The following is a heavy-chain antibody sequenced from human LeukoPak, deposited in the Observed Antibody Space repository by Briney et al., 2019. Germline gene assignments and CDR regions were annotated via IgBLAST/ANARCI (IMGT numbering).Heavy chain of an antibody. CDR2: IYYSGST. D-gene: IGHD6-13*01. Sequence: SETLSLTCTVSGGSISSVGYYWSWIRQHPGKGLEWIGYIYYSGSTNYNPSLKSRVTISVDTSKNQFSLKLTSVTDADTAIYFCASRSIEAAGFLYFDYWGQGTLVTVSS. CDR3: ASRSIEAAGFLYFDY. CDR1: GGSISSVGYY. V-gene: IGHV4-61*08. J-gene: IGHJ4*02.